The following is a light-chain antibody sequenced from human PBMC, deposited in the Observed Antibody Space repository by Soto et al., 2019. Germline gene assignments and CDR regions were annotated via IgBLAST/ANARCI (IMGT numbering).Light chain of an antibody. Sequence: QSVLTQPASVSGSPGQSITISCTGTSSDVGGYNHVSWYQHSPGKAPKLILFAVSDRPSGVSHRFSGSKSGKTASLTISGLQAEDEADYYCCSYTSLSTVVFGGGTKVTVL. CDR1: SSDVGGYNH. CDR2: AVS. CDR3: CSYTSLSTVV. V-gene: IGLV2-14*01. J-gene: IGLJ2*01.